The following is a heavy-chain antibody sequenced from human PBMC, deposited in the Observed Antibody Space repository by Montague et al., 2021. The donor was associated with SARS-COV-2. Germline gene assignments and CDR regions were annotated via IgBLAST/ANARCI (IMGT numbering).Heavy chain of an antibody. D-gene: IGHD4-23*01. J-gene: IGHJ3*02. CDR1: GGSITGYY. CDR2: IYDGGAV. V-gene: IGHV4-59*01. Sequence: SETLSLTCTVSGGSITGYYWSWLRRSPGKGLEWIAYIYDGGAVNYNPSLASRVTISTDTSESQLSLKVNSVTAADTAVYYCVRDHPYGGPRGAYDIWGQGTVVTVSS. CDR3: VRDHPYGGPRGAYDI.